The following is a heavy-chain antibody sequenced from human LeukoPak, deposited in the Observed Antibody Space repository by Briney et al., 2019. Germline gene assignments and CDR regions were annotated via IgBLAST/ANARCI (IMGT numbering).Heavy chain of an antibody. D-gene: IGHD3-10*01. CDR2: INSDGSST. CDR3: ARGPDASGIYRPGDY. V-gene: IGHV3-74*01. J-gene: IGHJ4*02. CDR1: GFTFSRHW. Sequence: GGSLRLSCAASGFTFSRHWMHWVRQAPGKGLVWVSRINSDGSSTSYAESVKGRFTISRDNAYNILFLQMNSLRAEDTAVYYCARGPDASGIYRPGDYWGQGTLVTVSS.